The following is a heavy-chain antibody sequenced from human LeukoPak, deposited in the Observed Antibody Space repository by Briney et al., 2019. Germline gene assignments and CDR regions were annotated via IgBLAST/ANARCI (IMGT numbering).Heavy chain of an antibody. CDR3: AKDLVRGVITGAYFDY. CDR2: ISGSGGST. CDR1: GFTFSSYA. V-gene: IGHV3-23*01. D-gene: IGHD3-10*01. Sequence: PGGSLRLSCAASGFTFSSYAMSWVRQAPGKGLEWVSAISGSGGSTYYADSVKGRFTISRDNSKNTLYLQMNSLRAEDTAVYYCAKDLVRGVITGAYFDYWGQGTLVTVSS. J-gene: IGHJ4*02.